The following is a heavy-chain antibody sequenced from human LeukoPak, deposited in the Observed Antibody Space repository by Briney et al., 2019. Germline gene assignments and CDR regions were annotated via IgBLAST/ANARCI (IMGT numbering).Heavy chain of an antibody. CDR2: MNPNSGNT. J-gene: IGHJ5*02. CDR1: GYTFTSYD. Sequence: ASVKVSCKASGYTFTSYDINWVQQATGQGLEWMGWMNPNSGNTGYAQKFQGRVTITRNTSISTAYMELSSLRSEDTAVYYCARAYYDFWSGFNWFDPWGQGTLVTVSS. V-gene: IGHV1-8*03. CDR3: ARAYYDFWSGFNWFDP. D-gene: IGHD3-3*01.